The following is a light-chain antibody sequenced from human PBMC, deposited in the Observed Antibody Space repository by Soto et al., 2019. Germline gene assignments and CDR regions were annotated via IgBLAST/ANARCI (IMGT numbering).Light chain of an antibody. CDR1: SSNIGSNT. CDR2: SNN. Sequence: QSVLTQPPSASGTPGQRVTISCSGSSSNIGSNTVSWYQQLPGTAPNLLIYSNNQRPSGVPDRFSGSKSGTSASLAISGLQSEDEADYYCAAWDDSLNGQVFGTGTKVTVL. CDR3: AAWDDSLNGQV. J-gene: IGLJ1*01. V-gene: IGLV1-44*01.